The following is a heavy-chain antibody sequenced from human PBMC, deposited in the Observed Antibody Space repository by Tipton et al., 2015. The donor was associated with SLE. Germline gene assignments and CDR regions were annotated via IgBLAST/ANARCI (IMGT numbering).Heavy chain of an antibody. D-gene: IGHD6-13*01. CDR3: ASKGTDIDSWYPV. CDR2: ISSNGGST. J-gene: IGHJ4*02. V-gene: IGHV3-64*01. CDR1: GFTFRNYA. Sequence: SLRLSCAASGFTFRNYAMYWVRQAPGKGLEYVSAISSNGGSTYYANAVKGRFTISRDVSKNMLYLQMNSLRDVDTAIYYCASKGTDIDSWYPVWGQGTLVTVSS.